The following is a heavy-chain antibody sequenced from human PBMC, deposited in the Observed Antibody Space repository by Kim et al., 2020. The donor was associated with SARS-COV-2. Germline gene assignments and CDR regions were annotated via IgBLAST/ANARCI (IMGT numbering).Heavy chain of an antibody. CDR3: ASGDSPSTHLDY. V-gene: IGHV3-30-3*01. Sequence: GGSLRLSCAASGFTFSSYAMHWVRQAPGKGLEWVAVISYDGSNKYYADSVKGRFTISRDNSKNTLYLQMNSLRAEDTAVYYCASGDSPSTHLDYWCQGT. CDR1: GFTFSSYA. D-gene: IGHD2-2*01. J-gene: IGHJ4*02. CDR2: ISYDGSNK.